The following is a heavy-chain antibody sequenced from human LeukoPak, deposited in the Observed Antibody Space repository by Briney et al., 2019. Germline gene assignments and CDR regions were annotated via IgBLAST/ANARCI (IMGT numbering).Heavy chain of an antibody. V-gene: IGHV4-61*01. Sequence: SETLSLTCIVSGGSVSSGSYYRSWIRQPPGEGLKWIGYIYYSGNTKYNPSLKSRVTISVDMSKNQFSLKLSSVTAADTAVYYCARDFSGYGYFDYWGQGTLVTVSS. CDR3: ARDFSGYGYFDY. D-gene: IGHD5-12*01. CDR2: IYYSGNT. CDR1: GGSVSSGSYY. J-gene: IGHJ4*02.